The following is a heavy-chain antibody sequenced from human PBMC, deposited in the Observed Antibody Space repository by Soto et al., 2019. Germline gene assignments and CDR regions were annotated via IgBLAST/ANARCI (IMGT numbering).Heavy chain of an antibody. CDR2: ISGSGGST. Sequence: EVQVLESGGGLVQPGGSLRLSCAASGFTFSSYAMSWVRQAPGKGLEWVSAISGSGGSTYYADSVKGRFTISRDNSKNTLYLQVNSLTAEDTAVYFCAKAIRAYSYGWEAFDIWGQGKMVTVSS. CDR1: GFTFSSYA. D-gene: IGHD5-18*01. V-gene: IGHV3-23*01. CDR3: AKAIRAYSYGWEAFDI. J-gene: IGHJ3*02.